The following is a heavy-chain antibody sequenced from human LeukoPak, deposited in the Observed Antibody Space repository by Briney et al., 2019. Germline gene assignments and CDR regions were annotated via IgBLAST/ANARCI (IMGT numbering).Heavy chain of an antibody. Sequence: GESLRLSCAASGFSVSTVFMSWVRQAPGKRLEWVSIIYNTGDTYYADSRRGRFTISRDNSKNTLYLQINSLRADDTAVYYCAQGGAPNLADYWGPGTLVTVSS. J-gene: IGHJ4*02. V-gene: IGHV3-53*01. CDR3: AQGGAPNLADY. CDR1: GFSVSTVF. CDR2: IYNTGDT. D-gene: IGHD4/OR15-4a*01.